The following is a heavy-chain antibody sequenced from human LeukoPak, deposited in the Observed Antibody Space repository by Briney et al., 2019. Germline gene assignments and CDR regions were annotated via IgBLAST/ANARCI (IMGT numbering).Heavy chain of an antibody. J-gene: IGHJ4*02. V-gene: IGHV4-39*07. CDR3: ARAPYCSSTSCYYYFDY. CDR2: IYYNGDT. CDR1: GGSISSGPYY. D-gene: IGHD2-2*01. Sequence: SETLSLTCTASGGSISSGPYYWAWIRQSPGKGLEWIGSIYYNGDTYYNPSLKSRVTISVDTSKNQFSLKLSSVTAADTAVYYCARAPYCSSTSCYYYFDYWGQGTLVTVSS.